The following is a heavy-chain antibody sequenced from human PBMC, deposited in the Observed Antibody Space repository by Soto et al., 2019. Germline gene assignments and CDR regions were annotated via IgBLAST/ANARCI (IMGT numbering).Heavy chain of an antibody. D-gene: IGHD6-13*01. CDR2: ISGSGGST. V-gene: IGHV3-23*01. CDR1: GFTFSSYA. Sequence: GGSLRLSCAASGFTFSSYAMSWFRQAPGKGLEWVSAISGSGGSTYYADSVKGRFTISRDNSKNTPYLQMNSLRAEDTAVDYCATGAWGQQLTPGFDPWGKGTLVTVSS. CDR3: ATGAWGQQLTPGFDP. J-gene: IGHJ5*02.